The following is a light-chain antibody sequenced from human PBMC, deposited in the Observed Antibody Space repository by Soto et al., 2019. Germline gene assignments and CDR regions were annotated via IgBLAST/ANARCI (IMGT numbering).Light chain of an antibody. CDR3: SSFAVSNSFV. CDR2: EVN. Sequence: QSVLTQPPSASGSPGQSVTLSCTGTSNDVGGYNYVSWYQQHPGKAPKLMIYEVNKRPSGVPDRFSGSKSGNTASLTVSGLQAEDEADYYCSSFAVSNSFVFGTGTKVTVL. V-gene: IGLV2-8*01. J-gene: IGLJ1*01. CDR1: SNDVGGYNY.